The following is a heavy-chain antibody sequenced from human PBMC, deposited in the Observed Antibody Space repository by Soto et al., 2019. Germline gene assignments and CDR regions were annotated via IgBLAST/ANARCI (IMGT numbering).Heavy chain of an antibody. CDR2: INPNSGGT. D-gene: IGHD6-13*01. CDR3: ARSYLRAAGTGEGYYYYMDV. CDR1: GYTFTGYY. J-gene: IGHJ6*03. Sequence: ASVKVSCKASGYTFTGYYMHWVRQAPGQGLEWMGWINPNSGGTNYAQKFQGWVTMTRDTSISPAYMELSRLRSDDTAVYYCARSYLRAAGTGEGYYYYMDVWGKGTTVTVSS. V-gene: IGHV1-2*04.